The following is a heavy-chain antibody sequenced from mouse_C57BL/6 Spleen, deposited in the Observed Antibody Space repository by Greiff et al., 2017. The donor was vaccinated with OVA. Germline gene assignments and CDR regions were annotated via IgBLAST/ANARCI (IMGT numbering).Heavy chain of an antibody. D-gene: IGHD4-1*02. CDR3: ARLTNWDDYYAMDY. CDR1: GYTFTDYY. Sequence: VQLQQSGAELVRPGASVKLSCKASGYTFTDYYINWVKQRPGQGLERIARIYPGSGNTYYNEKFKGKATLTAEKSSSTAYMQLSSLTSEDSAVYFCARLTNWDDYYAMDYWGQGTSVTVSS. V-gene: IGHV1-76*01. J-gene: IGHJ4*01. CDR2: IYPGSGNT.